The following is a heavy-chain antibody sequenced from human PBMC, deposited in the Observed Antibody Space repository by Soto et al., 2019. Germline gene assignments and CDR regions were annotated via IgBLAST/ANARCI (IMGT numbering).Heavy chain of an antibody. J-gene: IGHJ1*01. CDR1: GFTVSSNY. D-gene: IGHD6-13*01. V-gene: IGHV3-53*01. CDR2: IYSGGST. CDR3: AREGSSWYPGYFQH. Sequence: GGSLRLSCAASGFTVSSNYMSWVRQAPGKGLEWVSVIYSGGSTYYADSVMGRFTISRDNSKNTLYLQMNSLRAEDTAVYYCAREGSSWYPGYFQHWGQGTLVTVSS.